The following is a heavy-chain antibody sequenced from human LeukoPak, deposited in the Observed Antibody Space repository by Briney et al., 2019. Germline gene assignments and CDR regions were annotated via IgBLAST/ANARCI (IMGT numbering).Heavy chain of an antibody. J-gene: IGHJ4*02. V-gene: IGHV3-74*01. Sequence: GGSLRLSCAASGFTFSKYWLHWLRQAPGKGLVWVSRINPDDKSASYADSVKGRFTISRDNSKNTLYLQMNSLRAEDTAVYYCAKMGYYGGNPLDYWGQGTLVTVSS. D-gene: IGHD4-23*01. CDR2: INPDDKSA. CDR3: AKMGYYGGNPLDY. CDR1: GFTFSKYW.